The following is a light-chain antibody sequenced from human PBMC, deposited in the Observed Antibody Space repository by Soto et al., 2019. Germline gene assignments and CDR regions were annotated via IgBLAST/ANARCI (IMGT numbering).Light chain of an antibody. Sequence: DIQLTQSPSSLSASVGDRVTIDCRASQNIARHLNWYQQKPGRAPQFLIYAASALQRGVPSRFGGSGFGTNFTLTITAIQPEDFATYYCQQSFKSPPAFGLGTKVE. J-gene: IGKJ1*01. CDR3: QQSFKSPPA. CDR1: QNIARH. CDR2: AAS. V-gene: IGKV1-39*01.